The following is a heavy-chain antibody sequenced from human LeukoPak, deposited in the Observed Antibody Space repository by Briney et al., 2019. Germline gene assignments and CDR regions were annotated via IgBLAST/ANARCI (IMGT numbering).Heavy chain of an antibody. CDR2: INHSGGT. CDR1: GGSFSGYS. V-gene: IGHV4-34*01. J-gene: IGHJ6*02. D-gene: IGHD6-13*01. CDR3: ARHMIAAAGSYYYYGMDV. Sequence: PSETLSLTCAVYGGSFSGYSWNWIRQPPVKGLEWIGEINHSGGTNYNPSLKSRVTISVDTSKKQFSLKLSSVTAADTAVYYCARHMIAAAGSYYYYGMDVWGQGTTVTVSS.